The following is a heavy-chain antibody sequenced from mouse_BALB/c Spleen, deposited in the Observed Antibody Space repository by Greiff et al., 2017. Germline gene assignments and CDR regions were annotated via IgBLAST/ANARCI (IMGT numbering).Heavy chain of an antibody. J-gene: IGHJ4*01. CDR1: GFTFTSYC. Sequence: EVMLVESGGDLVKPGGSLKLSCAASGFTFTSYCMSWVRQTPDKRLEWVATISSGGSYTYYPDSVKGRFTISRDNAKNTLYLQMSSLKSEDTAMYYCARQNFYYGSRNAMDYWGQGTSVTVAS. D-gene: IGHD1-1*01. CDR2: ISSGGSYT. V-gene: IGHV5-6*01. CDR3: ARQNFYYGSRNAMDY.